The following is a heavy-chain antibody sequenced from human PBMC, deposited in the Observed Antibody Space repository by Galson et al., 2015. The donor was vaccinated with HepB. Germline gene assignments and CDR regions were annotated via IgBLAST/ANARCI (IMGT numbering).Heavy chain of an antibody. Sequence: SLRLSCAASGFTFSSYAMHWVRQAPGKGLEWVAVISYDGSNKYYADSVKGRFTISSDNSKNTLYLQMNSLRAEDTAVYYCARDQWWDTAMAVYYYYYGMDVWGQGTTVTVSS. D-gene: IGHD5-18*01. CDR1: GFTFSSYA. J-gene: IGHJ6*02. CDR3: ARDQWWDTAMAVYYYYYGMDV. V-gene: IGHV3-30-3*01. CDR2: ISYDGSNK.